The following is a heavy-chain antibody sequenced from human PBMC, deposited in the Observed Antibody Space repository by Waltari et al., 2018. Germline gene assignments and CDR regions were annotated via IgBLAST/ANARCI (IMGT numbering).Heavy chain of an antibody. D-gene: IGHD3-3*01. V-gene: IGHV1-8*03. CDR1: GYTFTSYD. CDR2: MNPNSGNT. CDR3: ARETTIFGVVRTYNWFDP. J-gene: IGHJ5*02. Sequence: QVQLVQSGAEVKKPGASVKVSCKASGYTFTSYDINWVRQATGPGLEWMGWMNPNSGNTGYAQKFQGRVTITRNTSISTAYMELSSLRSEDTAVYYCARETTIFGVVRTYNWFDPWGQGTLVTVSS.